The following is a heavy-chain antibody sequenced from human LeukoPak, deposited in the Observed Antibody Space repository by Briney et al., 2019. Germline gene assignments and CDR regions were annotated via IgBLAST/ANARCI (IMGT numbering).Heavy chain of an antibody. CDR1: GFTFSNAW. Sequence: GRSLRLSCAASGFTFSNAWMNWVRQAPGKGLEWVGRIKSKTDGGTTDYAAPVKGRFTISRDDSKNTLYLQMNSLKTEDTAVYYCTTDDYYYDSSGYYYVDYWGQGTLVTVSS. V-gene: IGHV3-15*07. CDR3: TTDDYYYDSSGYYYVDY. D-gene: IGHD3-22*01. CDR2: IKSKTDGGTT. J-gene: IGHJ4*02.